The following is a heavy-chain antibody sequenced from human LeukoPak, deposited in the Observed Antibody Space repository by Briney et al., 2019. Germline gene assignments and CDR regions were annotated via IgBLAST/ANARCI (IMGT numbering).Heavy chain of an antibody. V-gene: IGHV3-66*01. Sequence: PGGSLRLSCGASGFTVSSNYMSWVRQAPGKGLEWVSVIYSGGSTYYADSVKGRFTISRDNSKNTLYLQMNSLRAEDTAVYYCARGPISMVRGVKTRYYYYGMDVWGQGTTVTVSS. CDR3: ARGPISMVRGVKTRYYYYGMDV. J-gene: IGHJ6*02. CDR2: IYSGGST. CDR1: GFTVSSNY. D-gene: IGHD3-10*01.